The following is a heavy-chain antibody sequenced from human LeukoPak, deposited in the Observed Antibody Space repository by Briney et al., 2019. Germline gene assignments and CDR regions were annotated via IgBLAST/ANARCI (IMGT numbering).Heavy chain of an antibody. CDR1: GYTLTSYA. V-gene: IGHV1-3*03. CDR3: ARAPYYYDSSGYYSD. J-gene: IGHJ4*02. CDR2: INAGNGNT. D-gene: IGHD3-22*01. Sequence: ASVKVSCKASGYTLTSYAMHWVRQAPGQRLEWMGWINAGNGNTKYSQEFQGRVTITRDTSASTAYMELSSLRSEDMAVYYCARAPYYYDSSGYYSDWGQGTLVTVSS.